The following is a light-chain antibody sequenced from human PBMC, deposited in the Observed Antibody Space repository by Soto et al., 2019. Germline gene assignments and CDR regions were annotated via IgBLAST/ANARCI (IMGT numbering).Light chain of an antibody. CDR1: SSDVGGYNY. CDR3: SSYTSSSPPYV. Sequence: QSALTQPASVSGSPGQSITISCTGTSSDVGGYNYVSWYQQHPGKAPKLMIYEVSTRPSGVSNRFSGSKSGNTASLTISGLQVEDEAVYYCSSYTSSSPPYVFGTGTKLTVL. V-gene: IGLV2-14*01. CDR2: EVS. J-gene: IGLJ1*01.